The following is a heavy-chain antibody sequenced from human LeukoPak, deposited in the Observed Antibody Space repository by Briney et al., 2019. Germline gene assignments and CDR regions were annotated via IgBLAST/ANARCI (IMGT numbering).Heavy chain of an antibody. Sequence: ASVKVSCKSSGYTFTGYYMHWVRQAPGQGLEWMGWINPNSGGTNYAQKFQGRVTMTRDTSIRTVYMELSRLRSDDTAVYYCARGPPGYYYHYRDVWGKGTTDTVS. CDR2: INPNSGGT. CDR1: GYTFTGYY. CDR3: ARGPPGYYYHYRDV. V-gene: IGHV1-2*02. J-gene: IGHJ6*03.